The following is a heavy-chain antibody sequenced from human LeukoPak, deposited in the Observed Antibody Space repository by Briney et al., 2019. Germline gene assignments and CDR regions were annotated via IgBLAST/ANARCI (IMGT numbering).Heavy chain of an antibody. V-gene: IGHV3-23*01. CDR1: GFTFSSYA. J-gene: IGHJ3*02. CDR2: ISGSGGST. Sequence: PGGSLRLSCAASGFTFSSYAMSWVRQAPRKGLEWVSAISGSGGSTYYADSVKGRFTISRDNSKNTLYLQMNSLRAEDTAVYYCAKDQSLGELSPWYDAFDIWGQGTMVTVSS. CDR3: AKDQSLGELSPWYDAFDI. D-gene: IGHD3-16*02.